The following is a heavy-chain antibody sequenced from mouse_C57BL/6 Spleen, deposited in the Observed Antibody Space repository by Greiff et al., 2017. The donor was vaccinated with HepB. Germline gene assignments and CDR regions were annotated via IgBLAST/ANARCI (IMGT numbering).Heavy chain of an antibody. CDR2: IDPSDSYT. V-gene: IGHV1-50*01. CDR3: ARRGVGLGQDY. CDR1: GYTFTSYW. D-gene: IGHD4-1*01. Sequence: QVQLQQPGAELVKPGASVKLSCKASGYTFTSYWMQWVKQRPGQGLEWIGEIDPSDSYTNYNQKFKGKATLTVDTSSSTAYMQLSSLTSEDSAVYYCARRGVGLGQDYWGQGTTLTVSS. J-gene: IGHJ2*01.